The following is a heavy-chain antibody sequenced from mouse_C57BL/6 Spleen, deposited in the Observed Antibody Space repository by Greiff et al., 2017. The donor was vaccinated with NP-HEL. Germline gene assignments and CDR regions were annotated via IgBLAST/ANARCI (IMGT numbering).Heavy chain of an antibody. CDR2: IDPSDSYT. CDR1: GYTFTSYW. CDR3: ARWSSSGYDAMDY. J-gene: IGHJ4*01. Sequence: QVQLQQPGAELVMPGASVKLSCKASGYTFTSYWMHWVKQRPGQGLEWIGEIDPSDSYTNYNQKFKGKSTLTVDKSSSTAYMQLSSLTSEDSAVYYCARWSSSGYDAMDYWGQGTSVTVSS. D-gene: IGHD3-2*02. V-gene: IGHV1-69*01.